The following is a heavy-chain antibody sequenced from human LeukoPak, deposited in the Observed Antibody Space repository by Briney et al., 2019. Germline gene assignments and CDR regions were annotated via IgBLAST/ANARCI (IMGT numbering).Heavy chain of an antibody. J-gene: IGHJ4*02. CDR1: GYTFTSYG. V-gene: IGHV1-18*01. D-gene: IGHD3-22*01. Sequence: ASVKVSCKASGYTFTSYGISWVRQAPGQGLEWMGWISAYNGNTNYAQKLQGRVTITADASTSTAYMELSSLRSEDTAVYYCARGWDSSGQKPFLYWGQGTLVTVSS. CDR2: ISAYNGNT. CDR3: ARGWDSSGQKPFLY.